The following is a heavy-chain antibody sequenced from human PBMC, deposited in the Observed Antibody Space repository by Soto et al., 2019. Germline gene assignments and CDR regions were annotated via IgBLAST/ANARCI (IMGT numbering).Heavy chain of an antibody. CDR1: GGTLSSYA. V-gene: IGHV1-69*13. Sequence: SVKVSCKASGGTLSSYAISWVRQAPGQGLEWMGGIIPIFGTANYAQKFQGRVTITADESTSTAYMELSSLRSEDTAVYYCAQTKIRGYSYGYAFDYWGQGTLVTVSS. J-gene: IGHJ4*02. D-gene: IGHD5-18*01. CDR2: IIPIFGTA. CDR3: AQTKIRGYSYGYAFDY.